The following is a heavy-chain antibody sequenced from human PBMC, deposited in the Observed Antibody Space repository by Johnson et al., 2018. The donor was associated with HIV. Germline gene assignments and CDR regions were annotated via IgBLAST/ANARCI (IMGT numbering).Heavy chain of an antibody. CDR3: ASPGITGTLGAFDI. D-gene: IGHD1-7*01. CDR1: GFTFSSYA. J-gene: IGHJ3*02. Sequence: QVQLVESGGGVVQPGRSLRLSCAASGFTFSSYAMHWVRQAPGKGLEWVAVISYDGSKKNYSDSVTGRFTISRDNSKNTLYLQMNSLGAEDTAVYYCASPGITGTLGAFDIWGQGTMVTVSS. V-gene: IGHV3-30-3*01. CDR2: ISYDGSKK.